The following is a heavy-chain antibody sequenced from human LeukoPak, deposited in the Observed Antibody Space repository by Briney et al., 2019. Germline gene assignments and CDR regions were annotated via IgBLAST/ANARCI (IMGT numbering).Heavy chain of an antibody. CDR1: GFTFSSYS. Sequence: GGSLRLSCAASGFTFSSYSMNWVRQAPGKGLEWVSSISSSSSYIYYADSVKGRFTISRDNAKNSLYLQMNSLRAEDTAVYYCARASIAAADYYYYYYMDVWGKETTVTISS. CDR3: ARASIAAADYYYYYYMDV. V-gene: IGHV3-21*01. CDR2: ISSSSSYI. J-gene: IGHJ6*03. D-gene: IGHD6-13*01.